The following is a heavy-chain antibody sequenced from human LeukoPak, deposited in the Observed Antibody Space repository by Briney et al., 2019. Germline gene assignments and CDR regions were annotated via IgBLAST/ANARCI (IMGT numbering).Heavy chain of an antibody. Sequence: SQTLSLTCAVPGGSISSGGYSWSWIRQPPGKGLEWIGYIYHSGSTYYNPSLKSRVTISVDRSKNQFSLKLSSVTAADTAVYYCARGVRGAYYFDYWGQGTLVTVSS. CDR2: IYHSGST. CDR3: ARGVRGAYYFDY. V-gene: IGHV4-30-2*01. CDR1: GGSISSGGYS. J-gene: IGHJ4*02. D-gene: IGHD3-10*01.